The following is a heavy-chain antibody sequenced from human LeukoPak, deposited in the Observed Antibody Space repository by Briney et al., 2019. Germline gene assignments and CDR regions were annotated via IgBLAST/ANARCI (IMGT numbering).Heavy chain of an antibody. CDR1: GGSISSYY. CDR3: ARGITMVRGVINYYYYYMDV. D-gene: IGHD3-10*01. V-gene: IGHV4-4*07. CDR2: IYTSGST. Sequence: PSETLSLTCTVPGGSISSYYWSWIRQPAGKGLEWIGRIYTSGSTNYNPSLKSRVTISVDKSKNQFSLKLSSVTAADTAVYYCARGITMVRGVINYYYYYMDVWGKGTTVTVSS. J-gene: IGHJ6*03.